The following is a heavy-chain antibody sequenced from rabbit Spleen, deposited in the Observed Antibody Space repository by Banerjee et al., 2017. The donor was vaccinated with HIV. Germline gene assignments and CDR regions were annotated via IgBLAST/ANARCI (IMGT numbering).Heavy chain of an antibody. D-gene: IGHD8-1*01. V-gene: IGHV1S40*01. J-gene: IGHJ6*01. CDR1: GFDLSNYYY. Sequence: QTLEESGGDLVKPGASLTLTCTASGFDLSNYYYIYWVRQAPGKGLEWIGYIDPVFGITYYASWVNGRFSISRENAQNTVFLQMTSLTAADTATYFCARDGAGGSYFALWGPGTLVTVS. CDR2: IDPVFGIT. CDR3: ARDGAGGSYFAL.